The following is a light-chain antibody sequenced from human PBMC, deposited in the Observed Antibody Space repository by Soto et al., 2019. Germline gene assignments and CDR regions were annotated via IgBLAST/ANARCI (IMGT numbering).Light chain of an antibody. Sequence: QLVLTQPPSVSGAPGQRVTISCTGSSSNIGAGYDVQWYQQLPGAAPRLLIFGNTTRPSGVPDRFSGSRSGTSASLAISGLQAEDEADYYCQSYDISLSVSVVFGGGTKLTVL. CDR1: SSNIGAGYD. CDR3: QSYDISLSVSVV. J-gene: IGLJ2*01. CDR2: GNT. V-gene: IGLV1-40*01.